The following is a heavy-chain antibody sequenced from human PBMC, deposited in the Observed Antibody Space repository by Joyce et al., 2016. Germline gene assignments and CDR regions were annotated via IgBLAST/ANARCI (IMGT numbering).Heavy chain of an antibody. CDR1: GFSFSSYV. CDR2: ISASGGST. J-gene: IGHJ4*02. V-gene: IGHV3-23*01. Sequence: EVQLLESGGGLVQPGGSLRLSCAASGFSFSSYVMSWVRQAPGKGLEWVSTISASGGSTYYADSVKGRFTISRDNAEDSLYLHMNSLRAEDTAVYYCATWAPTNYDFWSGYSYYFDNWGQGTLVTVSS. CDR3: ATWAPTNYDFWSGYSYYFDN. D-gene: IGHD3-3*01.